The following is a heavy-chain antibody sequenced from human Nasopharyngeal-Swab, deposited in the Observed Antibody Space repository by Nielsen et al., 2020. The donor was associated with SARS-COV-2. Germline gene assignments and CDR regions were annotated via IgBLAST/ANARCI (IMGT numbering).Heavy chain of an antibody. CDR2: ISSSSSYT. CDR1: GFTFSDYY. J-gene: IGHJ6*02. Sequence: GGSLRLSCAASGFTFSDYYMSWIRQAPGKGLEWVSYISSSSSYTNYADSVKGRFTISRDNAKNSLYLQMNGLRAEDTAVYYCARERGLRFLEWLSLWDGMDVWGQGTTVTVSS. D-gene: IGHD3-3*01. CDR3: ARERGLRFLEWLSLWDGMDV. V-gene: IGHV3-11*05.